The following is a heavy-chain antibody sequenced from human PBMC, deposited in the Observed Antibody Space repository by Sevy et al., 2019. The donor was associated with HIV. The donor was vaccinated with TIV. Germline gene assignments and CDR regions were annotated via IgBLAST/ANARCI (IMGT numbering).Heavy chain of an antibody. CDR1: GFTFRNFW. J-gene: IGHJ6*02. CDR2: IRQDGREK. V-gene: IGHV3-7*01. D-gene: IGHD3-10*01. CDR3: AKSYFGSGTSYGMDL. Sequence: GGSLRLSCAVSGFTFRNFWVSWVRQAPGKGLEWVANIRQDGREKYYVDSVRGRFTISRDNAKNSLFLQLNSLRADDTAIYYCAKSYFGSGTSYGMDLWGRGTTVTVSS.